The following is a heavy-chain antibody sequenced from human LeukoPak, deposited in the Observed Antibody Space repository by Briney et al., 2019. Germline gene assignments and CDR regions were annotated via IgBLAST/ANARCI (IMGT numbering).Heavy chain of an antibody. Sequence: GDSLRLSCVASGFTFDFYTMDWLRQAPGKGPEWVASIHDSSNYIHYAASVRGRFTIARDNTRNSLFLQMEGLRVDDTAVYFCAKDVSGVAEGVDLWGQGTLVTVSS. CDR2: IHDSSNYI. CDR3: AKDVSGVAEGVDL. D-gene: IGHD3-10*01. CDR1: GFTFDFYT. V-gene: IGHV3-21*01. J-gene: IGHJ4*01.